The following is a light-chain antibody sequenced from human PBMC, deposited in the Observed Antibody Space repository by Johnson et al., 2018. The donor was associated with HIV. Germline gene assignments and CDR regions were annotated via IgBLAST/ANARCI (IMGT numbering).Light chain of an antibody. CDR2: ENN. V-gene: IGLV1-51*02. CDR3: GTWDSSLSAYV. Sequence: QSVLTQPPSVSAAPGQKVTISCSGSSPNIGNNYVSWYQQLPGTAPKLLIYENNKLPSGFPDRFSGSKSGTSATLGITGLQTGDEADYYCGTWDSSLSAYVFGTGTQVTVL. J-gene: IGLJ1*01. CDR1: SPNIGNNY.